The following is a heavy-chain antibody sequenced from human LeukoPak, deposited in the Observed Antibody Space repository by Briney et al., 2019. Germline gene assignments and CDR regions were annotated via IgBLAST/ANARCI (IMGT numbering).Heavy chain of an antibody. V-gene: IGHV4-30-2*01. CDR3: ARTSPCGVAFDY. J-gene: IGHJ4*02. D-gene: IGHD2-21*01. CDR1: GGSISSGGYS. Sequence: SETLSLTCTVSGGSISSGGYSWSWIRQPPGKGLEWIGYIYHSGSTYYNPSLKSRVTISVDRSKNQFSLKLSSVTAADTAVYYCARTSPCGVAFDYWGQGTLVTVSS. CDR2: IYHSGST.